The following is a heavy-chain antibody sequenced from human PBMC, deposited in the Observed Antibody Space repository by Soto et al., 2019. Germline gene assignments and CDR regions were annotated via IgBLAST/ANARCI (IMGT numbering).Heavy chain of an antibody. Sequence: SETLSLTCTVSGGSISSYYWSWIRQPPGKGLEWIGYIYYSGSTNYNPSLTRRVTISVDTSKNQSSLKLSSVTAADTAVYYCARRLWNGEWAVWFDPRAQGTLLTVSS. CDR3: ARRLWNGEWAVWFDP. CDR2: IYYSGST. J-gene: IGHJ5*02. D-gene: IGHD1-1*01. V-gene: IGHV4-59*08. CDR1: GGSISSYY.